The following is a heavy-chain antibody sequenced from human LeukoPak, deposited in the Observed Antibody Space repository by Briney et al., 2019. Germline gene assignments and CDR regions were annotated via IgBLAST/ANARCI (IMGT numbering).Heavy chain of an antibody. D-gene: IGHD5-12*01. V-gene: IGHV3-48*02. J-gene: IGHJ4*02. CDR3: ATWLRALDY. CDR2: VGRSRTTI. Sequence: PGGSLRLSCAASGFSFSSYDMNWVRQAPGKGLEWVSYVGRSRTTIYYADSVRGRFTISRDNAKNSLYLQMNSLRDEDTAVYYCATWLRALDYWGQGNLVTVSS. CDR1: GFSFSSYD.